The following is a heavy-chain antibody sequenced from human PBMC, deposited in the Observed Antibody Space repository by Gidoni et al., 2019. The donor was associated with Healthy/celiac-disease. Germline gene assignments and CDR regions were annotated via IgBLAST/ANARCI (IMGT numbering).Heavy chain of an antibody. Sequence: QVQLQQWGAGLLKPSETLSLTCAVYGGSFSGYYWSWIRQPPGKGLEWIGEINHSGSTNYNQSLKRRVTISVDTSKNQFSLKLSSVTAADTAVYYCARGRRDIVVVVAAPRYYYGMDVWGQGTTVTVSS. CDR1: GGSFSGYY. D-gene: IGHD2-15*01. CDR3: ARGRRDIVVVVAAPRYYYGMDV. CDR2: INHSGST. J-gene: IGHJ6*02. V-gene: IGHV4-34*01.